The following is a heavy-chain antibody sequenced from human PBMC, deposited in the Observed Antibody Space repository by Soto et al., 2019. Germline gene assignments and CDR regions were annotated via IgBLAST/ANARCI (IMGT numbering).Heavy chain of an antibody. V-gene: IGHV3-11*01. CDR3: ARVSDFLQNSANYDDAFDI. CDR2: ISSGGSTV. J-gene: IGHJ3*02. D-gene: IGHD1-26*01. CDR1: GFTFSDYY. Sequence: QVQLVESGGGLVKPGGSLRLSCAASGFTFSDYYMTWIRQAPGKGLEWVSYISSGGSTVYYADSVKGRFTISRDNAKNSLFLQMNLLRAEDTAVYYCARVSDFLQNSANYDDAFDIWGQGTMVTVSS.